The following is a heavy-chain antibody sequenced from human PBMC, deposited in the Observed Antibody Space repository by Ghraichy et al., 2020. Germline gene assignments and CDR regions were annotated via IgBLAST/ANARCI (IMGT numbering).Heavy chain of an antibody. J-gene: IGHJ4*02. Sequence: LSLTCAASGFTFSSYAMHWVRQAPGKGLEWVAVISYDGSNKYYADSVKGRFTISRDNSKNTLYLQMNSLRAEDTAVYYCARDGGWAFDYWGQGTLVTVSS. D-gene: IGHD6-19*01. CDR3: ARDGGWAFDY. CDR1: GFTFSSYA. V-gene: IGHV3-30-3*01. CDR2: ISYDGSNK.